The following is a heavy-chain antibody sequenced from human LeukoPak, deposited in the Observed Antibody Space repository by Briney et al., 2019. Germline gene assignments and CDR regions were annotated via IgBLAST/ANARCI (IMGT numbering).Heavy chain of an antibody. CDR3: ARGAYSGSHFDY. J-gene: IGHJ4*02. D-gene: IGHD1-26*01. CDR1: GGTFSSYA. CDR2: IIPIFGTA. V-gene: IGHV1-69*05. Sequence: SVTVSCKASGGTFSSYAISWVRQAPGQGLEWMGGIIPIFGTANYAQKFQGRVTITTDESTSTAYMELSSLRSEDTAVYYCARGAYSGSHFDYWGQGTLVTVSS.